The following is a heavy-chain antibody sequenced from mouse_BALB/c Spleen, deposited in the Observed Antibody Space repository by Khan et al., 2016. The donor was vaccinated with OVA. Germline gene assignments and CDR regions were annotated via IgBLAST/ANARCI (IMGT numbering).Heavy chain of an antibody. V-gene: IGHV2-3*01. CDR1: GFSLTSYG. CDR3: VKQNHGTLYAVDY. D-gene: IGHD2-1*01. Sequence: QVQLKESGPGLVAPSQSLSITCTVSGFSLTSYGVSWVRQPPGKGLEWLGVIWGDGNTNYHSTLISRLSISKDDSKSQVLLKLNSLQTADTATYYCVKQNHGTLYAVDYWGQGTSVTFSA. J-gene: IGHJ4*01. CDR2: IWGDGNT.